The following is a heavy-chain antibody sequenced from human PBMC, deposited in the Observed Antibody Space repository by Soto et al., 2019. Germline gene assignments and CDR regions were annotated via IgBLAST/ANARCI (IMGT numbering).Heavy chain of an antibody. D-gene: IGHD4-4*01. Sequence: ASVXVSFKSSVYNLGSYYTYFFLQAPGRGLDWVGLMDPITGGTDYEERLRDRVTMTRDTSINTAYMELRRLRSDDTAIYFCARGRDADYKFYSHNGMDVWGQGTTVNV. V-gene: IGHV1-2*02. CDR1: VYNLGSYY. CDR2: MDPITGGT. J-gene: IGHJ6*01. CDR3: ARGRDADYKFYSHNGMDV.